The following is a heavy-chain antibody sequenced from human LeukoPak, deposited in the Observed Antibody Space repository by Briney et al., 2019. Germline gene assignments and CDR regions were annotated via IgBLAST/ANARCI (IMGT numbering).Heavy chain of an antibody. V-gene: IGHV1-18*01. CDR3: ARGLRYGDYLAPLDY. Sequence: ASVKVSCRSSGFTFTDEYIHWVRQAPGQGLEWMGWISGYNGNTKYAQKLQGRVTMTTDTSTSTAYMEVRSLRSDDTAVYYCARGLRYGDYLAPLDYWGQGTLVTVSS. CDR2: ISGYNGNT. D-gene: IGHD4-17*01. J-gene: IGHJ4*02. CDR1: GFTFTDEY.